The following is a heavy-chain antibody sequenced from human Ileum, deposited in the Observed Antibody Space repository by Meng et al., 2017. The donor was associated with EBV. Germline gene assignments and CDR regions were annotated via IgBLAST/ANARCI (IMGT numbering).Heavy chain of an antibody. CDR1: GGSISSSGNY. CDR2: KYHSGST. CDR3: ARRGGYDILTPVGWFDP. D-gene: IGHD3-9*01. J-gene: IGHJ5*02. Sequence: QVHLQESGPGSVRPSETLHLTCAGSGGSISSSGNYWSWIRQPPGKGLEWIGYKYHSGSTYSNPSLKSRVTTSVDTSRNQFSLKLSSVTAADTAVYYCARRGGYDILTPVGWFDPWGQGTLVTVSS. V-gene: IGHV4-30-4*01.